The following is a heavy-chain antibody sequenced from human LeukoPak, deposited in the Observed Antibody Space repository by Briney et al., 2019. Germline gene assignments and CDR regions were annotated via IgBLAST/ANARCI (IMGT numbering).Heavy chain of an antibody. CDR3: ARDHRLDSSSWSGAFDI. CDR1: DGSISSYY. CDR2: IYTSGST. J-gene: IGHJ3*02. D-gene: IGHD6-13*01. Sequence: SETLSLTCTVSDGSISSYYWSWIRQPAGKGLEWIGRIYTSGSTNYNPSLKSRVTMSVDTSKNQFSLKLSSVTAADTAVYYCARDHRLDSSSWSGAFDIWGQGTMVTVSS. V-gene: IGHV4-4*07.